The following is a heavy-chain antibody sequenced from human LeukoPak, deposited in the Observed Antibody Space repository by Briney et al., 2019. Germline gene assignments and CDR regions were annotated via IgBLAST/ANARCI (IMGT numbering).Heavy chain of an antibody. CDR2: IYYSGST. V-gene: IGHV4-59*11. D-gene: IGHD7-27*01. CDR3: ASELGSNY. J-gene: IGHJ4*02. Sequence: PSETLSLTCTVSGGSISSHYWSWIRQPPGKGLEWIGYIYYSGSTNYNPSLKSRVTISVDTSKNQFSLKLSSVTAADTAVYYCASELGSNYWGQGTLVTVSS. CDR1: GGSISSHY.